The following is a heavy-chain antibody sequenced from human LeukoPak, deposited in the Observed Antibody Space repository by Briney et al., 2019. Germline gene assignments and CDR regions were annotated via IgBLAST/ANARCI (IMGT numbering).Heavy chain of an antibody. CDR2: ISTVSTYT. Sequence: PGGSLRLSCAASGFTFTDYSMTWVRQAPGKGLEWVSSISTVSTYTLYSDSVKGRFTISRDNARNTLYLQMSSLSPEDTAVYYCARDGSGFYYYYYMDVWGRGTTVTVSS. V-gene: IGHV3-21*01. D-gene: IGHD6-25*01. J-gene: IGHJ6*03. CDR3: ARDGSGFYYYYYMDV. CDR1: GFTFTDYS.